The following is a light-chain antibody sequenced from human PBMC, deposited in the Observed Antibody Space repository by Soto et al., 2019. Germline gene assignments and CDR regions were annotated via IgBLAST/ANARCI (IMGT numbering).Light chain of an antibody. CDR3: CSYAGGRTSVI. Sequence: QSVLTQPASVSGSPGQSITISCTVTSSDVGSYDPVSWYQQHPGKAPKVMIYEGSKRPSGVSNRFSGSKSGNTASLTISGLQAEDEADYYCCSYAGGRTSVIFGGGTKVTVL. CDR2: EGS. CDR1: SSDVGSYDP. V-gene: IGLV2-23*01. J-gene: IGLJ2*01.